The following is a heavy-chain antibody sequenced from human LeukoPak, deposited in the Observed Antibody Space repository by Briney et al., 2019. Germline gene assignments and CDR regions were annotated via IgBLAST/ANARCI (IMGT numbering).Heavy chain of an antibody. J-gene: IGHJ3*02. D-gene: IGHD3-22*01. CDR1: GYTFTGYY. CDR3: ARSGMLYYDSSVRAIDAFDI. V-gene: IGHV1-2*02. CDR2: INPNSGGT. Sequence: GASVKVSCKASGYTFTGYYMHWVRQAPGQGLEWVGWINPNSGGTNYAQKFQGRVTMTRDTSISTAYMELSRLRSDDTAVYYCARSGMLYYDSSVRAIDAFDIWGQGTMVTVSS.